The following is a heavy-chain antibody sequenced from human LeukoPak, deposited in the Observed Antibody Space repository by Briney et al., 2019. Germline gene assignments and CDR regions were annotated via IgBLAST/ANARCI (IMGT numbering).Heavy chain of an antibody. CDR1: GFTFSSYA. CDR3: AKNPHYYDILTGYPKY. Sequence: PGGSLRLSCAASGFTFSSYAMSWARQAPGKGLEWVSAISGSGGSTYYADSVKGRFTISRDNSKNTLYLQMNSLRAEDTAVYYCAKNPHYYDILTGYPKYWGQGTLVTVSS. V-gene: IGHV3-23*01. J-gene: IGHJ4*02. CDR2: ISGSGGST. D-gene: IGHD3-9*01.